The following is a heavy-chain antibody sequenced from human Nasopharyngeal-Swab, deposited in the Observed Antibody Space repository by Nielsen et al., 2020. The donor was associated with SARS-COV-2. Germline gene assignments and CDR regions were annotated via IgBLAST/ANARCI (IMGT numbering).Heavy chain of an antibody. CDR3: ARVVLLPRL. D-gene: IGHD4/OR15-4a*01. CDR1: GASINSKDYF. Sequence: SETLSLTCSVSGASINSKDYFWAWIRQPPGKGLEWIGSIYYSGSTFYNPSLKSRVSMSVDSSKNQFSLKLSSVTSAETAVYYCARVVLLPRLWGQGTLVTVSS. CDR2: IYYSGST. J-gene: IGHJ4*02. V-gene: IGHV4-39*01.